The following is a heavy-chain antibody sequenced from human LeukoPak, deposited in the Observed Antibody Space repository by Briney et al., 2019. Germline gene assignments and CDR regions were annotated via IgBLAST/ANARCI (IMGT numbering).Heavy chain of an antibody. CDR3: TRDLMDYDVSTGLHHYYMDV. J-gene: IGHJ6*02. D-gene: IGHD3-9*01. CDR1: AFTFSSYW. V-gene: IGHV3-74*01. Sequence: GGSLRLSCAASAFTFSSYWMHWVRQDPRKGLVRVSRINGDGRNINYADSVRGRFTISRDNAKNTLYLQMNTLRVEDTAVYYCTRDLMDYDVSTGLHHYYMDVWGQGTTVTVSS. CDR2: INGDGRNI.